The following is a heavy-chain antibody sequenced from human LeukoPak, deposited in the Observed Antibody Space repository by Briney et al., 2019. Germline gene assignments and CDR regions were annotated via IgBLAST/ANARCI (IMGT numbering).Heavy chain of an antibody. J-gene: IGHJ4*02. V-gene: IGHV4-34*01. CDR3: ARVGYGGYVRRDMFGY. CDR1: GGSFSGYY. D-gene: IGHD5-12*01. CDR2: INHSGST. Sequence: PSETLSLTCAVYGGSFSGYYWSWIRQPPGKGLEWIGEINHSGSTNYNPSLKSRVTISVDTSKNQFSLKLSSVTAADTAVYYCARVGYGGYVRRDMFGYWGQGTLVTVSS.